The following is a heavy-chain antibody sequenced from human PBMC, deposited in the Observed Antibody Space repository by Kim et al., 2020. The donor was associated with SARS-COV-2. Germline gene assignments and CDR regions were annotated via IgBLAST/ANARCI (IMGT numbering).Heavy chain of an antibody. J-gene: IGHJ4*02. CDR1: GFTFSSYA. D-gene: IGHD3-22*01. V-gene: IGHV3-30-3*01. CDR2: ISYDGSNK. Sequence: GGSLRLSCAASGFTFSSYAMHWVRQAPGKGLEWVAVISYDGSNKYYADSVKGRFTISRDNSKNTLYLQMNSLRAEDTAVYYCARDWADSVKEYYYDSSGPGDYWGQGTLVTVSS. CDR3: ARDWADSVKEYYYDSSGPGDY.